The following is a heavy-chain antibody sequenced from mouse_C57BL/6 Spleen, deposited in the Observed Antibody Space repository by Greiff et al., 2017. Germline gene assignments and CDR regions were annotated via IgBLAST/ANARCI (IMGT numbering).Heavy chain of an antibody. CDR1: GYTFTSYN. CDR3: ANYYGSSFPFGD. D-gene: IGHD1-1*01. J-gene: IGHJ2*01. CDR2: IYPGNGDT. V-gene: IGHV1-12*01. Sequence: QVQLQQSGAELVRPGASVTMSCKASGYTFTSYNMHWVKQTPRQGLEWIGAIYPGNGDTSYNQKFKGKATLTVDKSSSTAYMQLSSLTSEDSAVYFCANYYGSSFPFGDWGQGTTLTVSS.